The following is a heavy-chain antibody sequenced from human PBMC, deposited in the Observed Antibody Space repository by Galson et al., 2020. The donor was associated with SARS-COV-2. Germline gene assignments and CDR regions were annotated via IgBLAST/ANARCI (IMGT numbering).Heavy chain of an antibody. D-gene: IGHD3-22*01. V-gene: IGHV4-59*01. Sequence: SETLSLTCTVSGDSLSTYYWTWIRQPPGKGLEWIGHVYYTGITSYNPSLKTRVTMSIDTSKNQFSLKLNSVTAADTAVYFCARGYFYDSSAYYYYFDYWGQGTLLTVSS. CDR3: ARGYFYDSSAYYYYFDY. CDR1: GDSLSTYY. J-gene: IGHJ4*02. CDR2: VYYTGIT.